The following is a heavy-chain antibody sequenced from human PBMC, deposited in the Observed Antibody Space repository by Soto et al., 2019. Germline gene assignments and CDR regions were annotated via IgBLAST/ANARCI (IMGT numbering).Heavy chain of an antibody. J-gene: IGHJ2*01. D-gene: IGHD2-15*01. Sequence: PSETLSLTCTVSGGSISSGDYYWSWIRQPPGKGLEWIGYIYYSGSTYYNPSLKSRVTISVDTSKNQFSLKLSSVTAADTAVYYCARVPYCSGGSCYLLFDLWGRGTLVTVSS. CDR1: GGSISSGDYY. V-gene: IGHV4-30-4*01. CDR3: ARVPYCSGGSCYLLFDL. CDR2: IYYSGST.